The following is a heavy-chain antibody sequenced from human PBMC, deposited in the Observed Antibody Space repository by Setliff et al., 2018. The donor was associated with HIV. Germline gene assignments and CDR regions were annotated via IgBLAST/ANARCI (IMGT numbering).Heavy chain of an antibody. CDR1: GFTFSDYY. J-gene: IGHJ3*02. Sequence: LRLSCAASGFTFSDYYMSWIRQAPGKGLEWVSYISSSSSYTNYADSVKGRFTISRDNAKNSLYLQMNSLRAEDTAVYYCAREEERYYDSSGHDAFDIWGQGTMVTVSS. CDR2: ISSSSSYT. D-gene: IGHD3-22*01. CDR3: AREEERYYDSSGHDAFDI. V-gene: IGHV3-11*05.